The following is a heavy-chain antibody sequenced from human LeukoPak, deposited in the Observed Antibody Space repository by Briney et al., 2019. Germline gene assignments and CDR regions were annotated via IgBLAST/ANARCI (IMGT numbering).Heavy chain of an antibody. D-gene: IGHD3-10*01. CDR2: ISSSGSTI. V-gene: IGHV3-48*03. CDR3: ARYGSGTKAAFDY. CDR1: GFTFSSYE. J-gene: IGHJ4*02. Sequence: PGGSLRLSCAASGFTFSSYEMNWVRQAPGKGLEWVSYISSSGSTIYYADSVKGRFTISRDNAKNSLYLQMNSLRAEDTAVYYCARYGSGTKAAFDYWGQGTLVTVSS.